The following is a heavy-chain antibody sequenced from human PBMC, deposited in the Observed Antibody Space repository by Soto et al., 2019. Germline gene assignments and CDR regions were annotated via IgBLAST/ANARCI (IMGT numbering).Heavy chain of an antibody. CDR1: GFTFNTYA. Sequence: EVQLLESGGGLVQPGGSLRLSCAASGFTFNTYAMTWVRQAPGKGLEWVSGISGSGDNTYYADSVKGRFTVSRDNSRNMLYLQMNYLRVEDTAIYYCAKDNGDCGSTSCFASRYWGQGTLVTVSS. V-gene: IGHV3-23*01. CDR2: ISGSGDNT. CDR3: AKDNGDCGSTSCFASRY. D-gene: IGHD2-2*01. J-gene: IGHJ4*02.